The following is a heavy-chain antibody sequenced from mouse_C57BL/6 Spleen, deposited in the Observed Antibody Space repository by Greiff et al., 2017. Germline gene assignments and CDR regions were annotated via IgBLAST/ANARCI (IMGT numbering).Heavy chain of an antibody. V-gene: IGHV5-17*01. Sequence: EVKLMESGGGLVKPGGSLKLSCAASGFTFSDYGMHWVRQAPEKGLEWVAYISSGSSTIYYADTVKGGFTISRDNAKNTLFLQMTSLRSEDTAMYYCARHWVHYAMDYWGQGTSVTVSS. CDR3: ARHWVHYAMDY. D-gene: IGHD4-1*01. CDR2: ISSGSSTI. J-gene: IGHJ4*01. CDR1: GFTFSDYG.